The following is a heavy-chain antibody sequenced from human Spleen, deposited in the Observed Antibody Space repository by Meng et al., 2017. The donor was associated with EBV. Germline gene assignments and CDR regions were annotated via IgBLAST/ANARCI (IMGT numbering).Heavy chain of an antibody. J-gene: IGHJ4*02. CDR1: GGSISSSHW. CDR2: IYPSGST. CDR3: ARAPNDGYHPLGY. Sequence: LQWSGPGLVKPSGPLSLTCAVYGGSISSSHWWSWVRQPPGKGLEWIGEIYPSGSTNYNPSLKSRVTISVDKSKNQFSLRLNSVTAADTAVYYCARAPNDGYHPLGYWGQGTLVTVSS. V-gene: IGHV4-4*02. D-gene: IGHD5-24*01.